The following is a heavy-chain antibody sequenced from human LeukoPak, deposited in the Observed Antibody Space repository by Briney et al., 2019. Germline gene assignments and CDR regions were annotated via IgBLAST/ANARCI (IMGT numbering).Heavy chain of an antibody. CDR2: ISGSGGST. Sequence: GGSLRLSCAASGFTFSSYAMSWVRQAPGKGLEWVSAISGSGGSTYYADSVKGRFTISRDNAKNSLYLQMNSLRAEDTAVYYCARATLQLWFFDYWGQGTLVTVSS. D-gene: IGHD5-18*01. V-gene: IGHV3-23*01. J-gene: IGHJ4*02. CDR3: ARATLQLWFFDY. CDR1: GFTFSSYA.